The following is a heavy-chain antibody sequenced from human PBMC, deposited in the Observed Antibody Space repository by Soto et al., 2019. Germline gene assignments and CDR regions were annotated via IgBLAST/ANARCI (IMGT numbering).Heavy chain of an antibody. CDR3: ARGGFYDILTGYYPQKYGMDF. Sequence: SETLSLTCTVSGGSISSYYWSWIRQSPGKGLEWIGYIYYSGNTNYNPSLKSRVTISVDTSKNQLSLKLNSVTAADTAVYYCARGGFYDILTGYYPQKYGMDFRDKGTTVT. CDR2: IYYSGNT. V-gene: IGHV4-59*12. CDR1: GGSISSYY. D-gene: IGHD3-9*01. J-gene: IGHJ6*04.